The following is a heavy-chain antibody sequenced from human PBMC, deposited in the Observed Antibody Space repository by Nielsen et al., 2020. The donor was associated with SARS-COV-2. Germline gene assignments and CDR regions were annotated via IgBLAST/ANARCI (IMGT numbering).Heavy chain of an antibody. D-gene: IGHD3-22*01. CDR3: ARDDHYYDRKVVDY. J-gene: IGHJ4*02. Sequence: GESLKISCAASGFTFSSYAMHWVRQAPGKGLEWVAVISYDGSNKYYADSVKGRFTISRDNSKNTLYLQMNSLRAEDTAVYYCARDDHYYDRKVVDYWGQGTLVTVSS. CDR2: ISYDGSNK. CDR1: GFTFSSYA. V-gene: IGHV3-30-3*01.